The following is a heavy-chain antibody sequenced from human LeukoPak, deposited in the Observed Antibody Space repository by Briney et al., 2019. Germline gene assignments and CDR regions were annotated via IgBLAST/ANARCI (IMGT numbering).Heavy chain of an antibody. CDR1: GGTFSSYA. V-gene: IGHV1-69*13. J-gene: IGHJ6*02. D-gene: IGHD4-11*01. Sequence: ASVKVSCKASGGTFSSYAISWVRQAPGQGLEWMGGIIPIFGTANYAQKFQGRVTITADESTSTAYMELSSLRSEDTAVYYCARGPYDHSNYRLYYYYGMDVWGQGTTVTVSS. CDR2: IIPIFGTA. CDR3: ARGPYDHSNYRLYYYYGMDV.